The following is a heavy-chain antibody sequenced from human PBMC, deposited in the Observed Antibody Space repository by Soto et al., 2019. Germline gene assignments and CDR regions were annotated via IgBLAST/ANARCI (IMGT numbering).Heavy chain of an antibody. CDR3: SSKPWVGCSGGRCYVVGYGMDV. CDR1: GFTFSGSA. Sequence: GGSLRLSCAASGFTFSGSAMHWVRQASGKGLEWVGRIRSKANSYATAYAASVKGRFTISRDDSKNTAYLQMNSLKTEDTAVYYCSSKPWVGCSGGRCYVVGYGMDVWGQGTPVTVSS. V-gene: IGHV3-73*01. J-gene: IGHJ6*02. CDR2: IRSKANSYAT. D-gene: IGHD2-15*01.